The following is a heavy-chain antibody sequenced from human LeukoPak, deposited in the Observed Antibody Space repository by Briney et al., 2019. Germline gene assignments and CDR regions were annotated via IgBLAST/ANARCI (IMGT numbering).Heavy chain of an antibody. CDR2: INHSGST. CDR1: GGSISSYY. CDR3: ARQGRYCSSTSCYRFLWFDP. V-gene: IGHV4-34*01. Sequence: PSETLSLTCTVSGGSISSYYWSWIRQPPGKGLEWIGEINHSGSTNYNPSLKSRVTISVDTSKNQFSLKLSSVTAADTAVYYCARQGRYCSSTSCYRFLWFDPWGQGTLVTVSS. J-gene: IGHJ5*02. D-gene: IGHD2-2*01.